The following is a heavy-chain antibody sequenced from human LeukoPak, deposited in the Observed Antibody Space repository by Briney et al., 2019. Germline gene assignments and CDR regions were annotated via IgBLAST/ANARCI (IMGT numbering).Heavy chain of an antibody. CDR2: IKQDGSEK. Sequence: GGSLRLSCAASGFTFSSYWMSWVRQAPGKGLEWVANIKQDGSEKYYVDSVKGRFTISRDNSKNTLYLQMNSLRADDTAIYYCARNQQLGGHSYYYYGMDVWGQGTTVTVSS. V-gene: IGHV3-7*03. CDR3: ARNQQLGGHSYYYYGMDV. CDR1: GFTFSSYW. D-gene: IGHD3-16*01. J-gene: IGHJ6*02.